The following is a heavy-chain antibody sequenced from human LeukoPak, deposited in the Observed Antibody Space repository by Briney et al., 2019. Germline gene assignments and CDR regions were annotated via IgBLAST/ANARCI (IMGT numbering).Heavy chain of an antibody. V-gene: IGHV3-7*01. Sequence: GGSLRLSCAASGFPFSGYWMDWVRQAPGKGMVWVANINQDGSVQYYAASVRGRFTISRDNAKNSLYLQMNILRAEDTAIYYCSRSLDYLGQGALVTVSS. J-gene: IGHJ4*02. CDR1: GFPFSGYW. CDR3: SRSLDY. CDR2: INQDGSVQ.